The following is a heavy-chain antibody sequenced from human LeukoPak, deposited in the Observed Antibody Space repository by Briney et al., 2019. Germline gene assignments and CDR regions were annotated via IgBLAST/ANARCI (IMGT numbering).Heavy chain of an antibody. CDR2: ISGSGGST. CDR1: GFTFSSYA. Sequence: GGPLRLSCAASGFTFSSYAMSWVRQAPGKGLEWVSAISGSGGSTYHADSVKGRFTISRDNSKNTLYLQMNSLRAEDTAVYYCAREVLEHSNYVFPMDVWGKGTTVTVSS. CDR3: AREVLEHSNYVFPMDV. D-gene: IGHD4-11*01. V-gene: IGHV3-23*01. J-gene: IGHJ6*03.